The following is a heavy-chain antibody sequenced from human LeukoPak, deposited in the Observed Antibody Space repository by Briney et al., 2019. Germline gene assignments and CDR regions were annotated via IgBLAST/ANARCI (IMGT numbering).Heavy chain of an antibody. J-gene: IGHJ3*02. Sequence: GASVKVSRKASGDTFVRFGISWVRQAPGQGLEWMGWINTNTGNPTYAQGFTGRFVFSLDTSVSTAYLQISSLKAEDTAVYYCARDTNDAFDIWGQGTMVTVSS. CDR3: ARDTNDAFDI. D-gene: IGHD2-2*01. V-gene: IGHV7-4-1*02. CDR1: GDTFVRFG. CDR2: INTNTGNP.